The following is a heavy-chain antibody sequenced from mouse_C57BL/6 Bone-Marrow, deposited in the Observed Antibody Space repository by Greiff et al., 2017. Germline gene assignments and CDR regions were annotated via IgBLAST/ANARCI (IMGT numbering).Heavy chain of an antibody. V-gene: IGHV5-12*01. J-gene: IGHJ4*01. Sequence: EVQGVESGGGLVQPGGSLKLSCAASGFTFSDYYMYWVRQTPEKRLEWVAYISNGGGSTYYPDTVKGRFTIYRDNAKNTLYLQMSRLKSEDTAMYYCARGAVTTHYYAMDYWGQGTSVTVSS. CDR3: ARGAVTTHYYAMDY. D-gene: IGHD2-2*01. CDR1: GFTFSDYY. CDR2: ISNGGGST.